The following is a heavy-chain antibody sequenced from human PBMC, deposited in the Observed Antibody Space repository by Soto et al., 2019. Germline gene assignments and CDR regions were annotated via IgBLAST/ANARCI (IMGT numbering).Heavy chain of an antibody. D-gene: IGHD3-10*01. CDR1: GGSISSSSYY. V-gene: IGHV4-39*01. CDR2: IYYSGST. Sequence: SETLSLTCTVSGGSISSSSYYWGWIRQPPGKGLEWIGSIYYSGSTYYNPSLKSRVTISVDTSKNQFSLKLSSVTAADTAVYYCARRPLFYGSGDYYFDYWGQGTLVTVSS. CDR3: ARRPLFYGSGDYYFDY. J-gene: IGHJ4*02.